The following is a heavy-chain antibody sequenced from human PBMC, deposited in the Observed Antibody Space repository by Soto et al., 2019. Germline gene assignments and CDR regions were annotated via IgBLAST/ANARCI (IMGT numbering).Heavy chain of an antibody. CDR1: GGSISSGDW. CDR3: ARTLYCGGDCLSFDY. Sequence: QVQLQESGPGLVRPSGTLSLTCAVSGGSISSGDWWSWVRQPPGERLEWIGEIFHSGTTNYNPSLKSRVTISVDKSKTQFSLKLSSVTAADTAVYYCARTLYCGGDCLSFDYWGQGTLVTVSS. J-gene: IGHJ4*02. D-gene: IGHD2-21*02. V-gene: IGHV4-4*02. CDR2: IFHSGTT.